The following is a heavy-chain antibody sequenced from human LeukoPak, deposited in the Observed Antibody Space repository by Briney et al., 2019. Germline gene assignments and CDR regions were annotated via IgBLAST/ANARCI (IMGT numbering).Heavy chain of an antibody. CDR1: QFTFSNYA. CDR2: ISGGGDST. V-gene: IGHV3-23*01. CDR3: AKEPYYYGSGSPRGGMDV. J-gene: IGHJ6*02. Sequence: GGSLRLSCAASQFTFSNYAMNWVRQAPGKGLEWVSNISGGGDSTYYADSVRGRFTISRDNSKNTLYLQMNSLRAEDTAVYYCAKEPYYYGSGSPRGGMDVRGQGTTVIVSS. D-gene: IGHD3-10*01.